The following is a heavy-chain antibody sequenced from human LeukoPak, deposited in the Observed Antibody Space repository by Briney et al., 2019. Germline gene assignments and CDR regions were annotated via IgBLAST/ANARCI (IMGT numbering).Heavy chain of an antibody. CDR2: FDPEDGET. V-gene: IGHV1-24*01. D-gene: IGHD6-13*01. CDR3: ARSSGYSSSWYLDAFDI. J-gene: IGHJ3*02. Sequence: GGSLRLSRAASGFTFSSYGMHWVRQAPGKGLEWMGGFDPEDGETIYAQKFQGRVTMTEDTSTDTAYMELSSLRSEDTAVYYCARSSGYSSSWYLDAFDIWGQGTMVTVSS. CDR1: GFTFSSYG.